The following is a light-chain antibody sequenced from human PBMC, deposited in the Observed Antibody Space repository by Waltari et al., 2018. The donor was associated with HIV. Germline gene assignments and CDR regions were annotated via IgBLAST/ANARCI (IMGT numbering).Light chain of an antibody. CDR2: EVS. J-gene: IGLJ3*02. Sequence: QSALTQPASVSGSPGQSVTISCTGTSSNIGTYNLVSWRQQHPGKAPKTRIYEVSQRPSGVSNRFSGSKSGSTASLTISGLQAEDEADYYCCSYAGSSTLVFGGGTKVTVL. CDR1: SSNIGTYNL. V-gene: IGLV2-23*02. CDR3: CSYAGSSTLV.